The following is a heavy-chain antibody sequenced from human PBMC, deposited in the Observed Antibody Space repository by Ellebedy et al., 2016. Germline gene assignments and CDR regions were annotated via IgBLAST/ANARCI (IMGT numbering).Heavy chain of an antibody. D-gene: IGHD2-2*03. CDR1: GGSISSGGYY. Sequence: SETLSLXCTVSGGSISSGGYYWSWIRQHPGKGLEWIGYIYYSGSTYSNPSLKSRVTISVDTSKNQFSLKLGSVTAADTAVYYCARGGYCSSTSCPGLGWFDPWGQGTLVTVSS. CDR3: ARGGYCSSTSCPGLGWFDP. CDR2: IYYSGST. V-gene: IGHV4-31*03. J-gene: IGHJ5*02.